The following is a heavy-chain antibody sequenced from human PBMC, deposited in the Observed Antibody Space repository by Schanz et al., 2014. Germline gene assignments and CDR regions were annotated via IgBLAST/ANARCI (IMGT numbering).Heavy chain of an antibody. CDR1: GFTFSNYW. V-gene: IGHV3-7*04. CDR3: VRDILHRVYDSGSP. J-gene: IGHJ5*02. D-gene: IGHD3-10*01. Sequence: EVQLVESGGGLVQPGGSLRLSCVASGFTFSNYWMTWVRQAPGKGLEWVANIKQDESEKYYVDSVKGRFTISRDNAKNYLFLHMNSLRAEDTAVYYCVRDILHRVYDSGSPWGQGTLVTGSS. CDR2: IKQDESEK.